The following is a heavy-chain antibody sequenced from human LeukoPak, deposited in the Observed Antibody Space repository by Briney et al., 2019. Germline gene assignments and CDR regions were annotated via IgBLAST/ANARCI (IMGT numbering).Heavy chain of an antibody. CDR1: GGSISSNSYY. V-gene: IGHV4-39*01. Sequence: PSETLSLTCAVSGGSISSNSYYWGWIRQPPGKGLEWIGSIYYSGSTYYNPSLKIRVTISVDTSKNQFSLKLSSVTAADTAVYYCARTRYYYNSRSYGAPYYFDYWGQGTLVTVSS. CDR3: ARTRYYYNSRSYGAPYYFDY. CDR2: IYYSGST. J-gene: IGHJ4*02. D-gene: IGHD3-10*01.